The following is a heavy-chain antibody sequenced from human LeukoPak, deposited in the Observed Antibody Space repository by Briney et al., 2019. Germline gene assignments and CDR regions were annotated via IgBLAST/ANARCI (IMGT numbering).Heavy chain of an antibody. CDR2: IIPIFGTA. Sequence: GSSVKVSCKASGGTFSSYAISWVRQAPGQGLEWMGGIIPIFGTANYAQKFQGRVTITADESTSTAYMELSSLRSEDTAIYYCARNKGRWQHHFDDWGQGTLVTVSS. V-gene: IGHV1-69*01. CDR3: ARNKGRWQHHFDD. D-gene: IGHD5-24*01. CDR1: GGTFSSYA. J-gene: IGHJ4*02.